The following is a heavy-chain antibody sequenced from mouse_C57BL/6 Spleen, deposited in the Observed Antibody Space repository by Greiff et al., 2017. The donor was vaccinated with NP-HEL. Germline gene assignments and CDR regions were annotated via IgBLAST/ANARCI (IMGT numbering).Heavy chain of an antibody. V-gene: IGHV2-2*01. Sequence: QVQLKESGPGLVQPSQSLSITCTVSGFSLTSYGVHWVRQSPGKGLEWLGVIWSGGSTDYNAAFISRLSISKDNSKSQVFFKMNSLQADDTAIYYCARMESYYYGRRRGLDYWGQGTTLTVSS. CDR3: ARMESYYYGRRRGLDY. D-gene: IGHD1-1*01. CDR1: GFSLTSYG. J-gene: IGHJ2*01. CDR2: IWSGGST.